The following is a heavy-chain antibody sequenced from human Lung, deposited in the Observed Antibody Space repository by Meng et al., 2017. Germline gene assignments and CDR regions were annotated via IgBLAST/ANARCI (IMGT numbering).Heavy chain of an antibody. CDR1: AGSISSSSYY. CDR3: ARVKYSSSWYLDF. J-gene: IGHJ4*02. D-gene: IGHD6-13*01. V-gene: IGHV4-39*07. CDR2: ISDGGNT. Sequence: ESGPGLVKLSESPSLPCTCSAGSISSSSYYWGWIRPPPGKGLEWIGSISDGGNTYYNPSLQSRVSISVDTSKNQFSLKLRSVTAADTAVYYCARVKYSSSWYLDFWGQGALVIVSS.